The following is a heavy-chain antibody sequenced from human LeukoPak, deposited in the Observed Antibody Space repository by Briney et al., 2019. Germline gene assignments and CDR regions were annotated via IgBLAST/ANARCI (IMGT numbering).Heavy chain of an antibody. CDR1: GFTFSSLW. CDR2: IKQDGSEK. J-gene: IGHJ4*02. Sequence: PGGSLRLSCAASGFTFSSLWMSWVRQAPGKGLEWVANIKQDGSEKSYVDSVKGRFTISRDNAKNSLYLQMNSLRAEDTAVYYCARGGGYYYGSGSYYKGWGQGTLVTVSS. V-gene: IGHV3-7*03. D-gene: IGHD3-10*01. CDR3: ARGGGYYYGSGSYYKG.